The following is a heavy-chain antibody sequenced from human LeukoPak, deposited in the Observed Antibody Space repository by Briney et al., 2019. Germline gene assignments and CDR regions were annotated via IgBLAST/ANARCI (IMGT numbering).Heavy chain of an antibody. CDR2: ISRSGTTI. Sequence: PGGCLRLSCAAAGFTFSSYEMNWVRQAPGKGLQWVSDISRSGTTIYYADSVKGRFTISRDNAKNSLYLQMNSLRAEDTAVYYCARKYCSTTSCLFDNWGQGTLVTVSS. D-gene: IGHD2-2*01. CDR1: GFTFSSYE. J-gene: IGHJ4*02. V-gene: IGHV3-48*03. CDR3: ARKYCSTTSCLFDN.